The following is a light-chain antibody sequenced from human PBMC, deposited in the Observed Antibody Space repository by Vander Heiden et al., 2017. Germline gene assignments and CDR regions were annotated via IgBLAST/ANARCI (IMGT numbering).Light chain of an antibody. V-gene: IGKV1-6*02. Sequence: QMPQSPSSLSASVGDRVTITFRASPDIRSDLGWYQQRPGKAPKLLIYDATRLQSGVPSRFSGRGSGTDFTLTISSLHSEDVATYYCLQDYNYPFTFGPGTKVEIK. CDR2: DAT. J-gene: IGKJ3*01. CDR1: PDIRSD. CDR3: LQDYNYPFT.